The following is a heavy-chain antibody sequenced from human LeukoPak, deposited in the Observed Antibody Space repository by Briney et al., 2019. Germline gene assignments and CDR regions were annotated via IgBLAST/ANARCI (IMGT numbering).Heavy chain of an antibody. V-gene: IGHV1-2*02. Sequence: ASVKVSCKASGYTFTGYYMHWVRQAPGQGLEWMGWINPNSGGTNYAQKFQGRVTMTRDTSISTAYMELSRLRSDDPAVYYCARGPHWDPHFDYWGQGTLVTVSS. J-gene: IGHJ4*02. CDR1: GYTFTGYY. D-gene: IGHD7-27*01. CDR2: INPNSGGT. CDR3: ARGPHWDPHFDY.